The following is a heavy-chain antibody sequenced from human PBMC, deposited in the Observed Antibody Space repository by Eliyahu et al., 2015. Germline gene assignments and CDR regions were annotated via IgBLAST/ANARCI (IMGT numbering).Heavy chain of an antibody. CDR2: INHSGST. Sequence: WIGEINHSGSTNYNPSLKSRVTISVDTSKNQFSLKLSSVTAAXTAVYYCARWGTYGSGSYYYIPRHASAAFDIWGQGTMVTVSS. D-gene: IGHD3-10*01. J-gene: IGHJ3*02. CDR3: ARWGTYGSGSYYYIPRHASAAFDI. V-gene: IGHV4-34*01.